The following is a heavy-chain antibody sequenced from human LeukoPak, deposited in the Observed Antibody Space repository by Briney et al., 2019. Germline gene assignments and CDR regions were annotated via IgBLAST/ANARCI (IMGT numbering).Heavy chain of an antibody. CDR2: INGDGSSA. CDR1: GSTFSSYW. CDR3: ARPFDSSNRNSLI. D-gene: IGHD6-13*01. Sequence: QTGGSLRLSCAASGSTFSSYWMHWVRQAPGKGLVWVSRINGDGSSANYADSVKGRFTISRDNAKNTLYLQMNSLRAEDTAVYYCARPFDSSNRNSLIWGQGTLVTVSS. V-gene: IGHV3-74*01. J-gene: IGHJ4*02.